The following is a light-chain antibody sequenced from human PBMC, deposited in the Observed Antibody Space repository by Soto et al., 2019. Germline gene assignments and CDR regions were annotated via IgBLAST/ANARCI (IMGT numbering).Light chain of an antibody. CDR1: QSVTSSY. Sequence: EIVLTQSPGTLSVTAGERATLSCRASQSVTSSYLSWYQQKPGQAPRLLIYDASSRAAGIPDRFSGSGSGTDFTLTISRLEVEDFAVYYCQQYGTLPRTFGQGTKVEIK. V-gene: IGKV3-20*01. CDR3: QQYGTLPRT. CDR2: DAS. J-gene: IGKJ1*01.